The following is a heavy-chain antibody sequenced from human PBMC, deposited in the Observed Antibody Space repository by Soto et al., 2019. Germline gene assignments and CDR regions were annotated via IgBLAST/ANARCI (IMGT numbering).Heavy chain of an antibody. D-gene: IGHD6-19*01. CDR1: GGSFSGYY. CDR3: ARDRQWLNDY. Sequence: LSLTCAVYGGSFSGYYWSWIRQPPGKGLEWIGEINHSGSTNYNPSLKSRVTISVDTSKNQFSLKLSSVTAADTAVYYCARDRQWLNDYWGQGTLVTVSS. V-gene: IGHV4-34*01. J-gene: IGHJ4*02. CDR2: INHSGST.